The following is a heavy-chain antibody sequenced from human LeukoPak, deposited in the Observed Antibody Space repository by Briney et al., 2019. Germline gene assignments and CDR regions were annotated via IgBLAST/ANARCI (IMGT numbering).Heavy chain of an antibody. Sequence: GGSLRLSCAASGFTFSSYGIHWVRQAPGKGLEWVTFIGYDGRNKYYADSVKGRFTISRDNSKNTLYLQMNSLTVEDTAVYYCAKAGVISGWDSWGQRVLVTVSS. J-gene: IGHJ4*02. CDR1: GFTFSSYG. V-gene: IGHV3-30*02. CDR2: IGYDGRNK. CDR3: AKAGVISGWDS. D-gene: IGHD3-3*02.